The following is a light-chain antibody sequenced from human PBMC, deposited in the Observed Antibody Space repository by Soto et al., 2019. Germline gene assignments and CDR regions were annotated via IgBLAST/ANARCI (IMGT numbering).Light chain of an antibody. V-gene: IGLV2-14*01. CDR2: EVS. CDR3: SAYTSDNRDYV. CDR1: SSDVGAYTS. J-gene: IGLJ1*01. Sequence: QSVLTQPASVSGSPGQSITISCTGSSSDVGAYTSVSWYQQHPGKAPKLMIYEVSNRPSGVSRRFSGSKSGNTASLTISGLQAEDEGHYYCSAYTSDNRDYVFGTGTKVTV.